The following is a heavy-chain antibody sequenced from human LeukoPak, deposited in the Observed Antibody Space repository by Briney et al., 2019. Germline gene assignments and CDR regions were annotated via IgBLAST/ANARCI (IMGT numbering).Heavy chain of an antibody. V-gene: IGHV4-31*03. CDR2: IYYSGNS. D-gene: IGHD2-15*01. CDR1: GGSISSGGYY. CDR3: ARTYCSGGTCYAFDI. J-gene: IGHJ3*02. Sequence: SETLSPTCTVSGGSISSGGYYWSWIRQLPRKGLEWIGYIYYSGNSYYNPSLKSRVTMSVDTSKNQFSLRLSSVTAADTAVYYCARTYCSGGTCYAFDIWGQGTMVTVSS.